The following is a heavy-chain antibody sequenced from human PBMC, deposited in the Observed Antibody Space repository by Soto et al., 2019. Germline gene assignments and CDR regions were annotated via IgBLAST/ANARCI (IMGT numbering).Heavy chain of an antibody. J-gene: IGHJ4*02. Sequence: HVQLVQSGAEVKRPGASVKVYCKASGLPFTSFFIHWVRQAPGQGLEWMGVINPSRGSANYAQKFQGRLTLTRDTSSSTVYMDLSSLKSEDTALYSCVRAPHFFDIWGQGTLVTVSS. CDR2: INPSRGSA. CDR1: GLPFTSFF. V-gene: IGHV1-46*01. CDR3: VRAPHFFDI.